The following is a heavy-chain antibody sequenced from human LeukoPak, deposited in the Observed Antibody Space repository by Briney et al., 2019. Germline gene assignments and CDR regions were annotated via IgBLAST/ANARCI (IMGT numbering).Heavy chain of an antibody. CDR2: TYYRSKWYN. Sequence: SQTLSLTCAISGDSVSSNSAAWNWIRKSPSRGLEWLGRTYYRSKWYNDYTVSVKSRITINPDTSKNQFSLQLNSVTPEDTAVYYCAMGESCGGDCYSSFDYWGQGTLVTVSS. CDR3: AMGESCGGDCYSSFDY. CDR1: GDSVSSNSAA. J-gene: IGHJ4*02. D-gene: IGHD2-21*01. V-gene: IGHV6-1*01.